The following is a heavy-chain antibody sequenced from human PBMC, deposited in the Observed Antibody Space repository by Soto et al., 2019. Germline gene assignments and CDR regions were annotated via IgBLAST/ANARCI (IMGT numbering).Heavy chain of an antibody. Sequence: GGSLRLSCAASGFTFSSYSMNWVRQAPGKGLEWVSSISSSSSYIYYADSVKGRFTISRDNAKNSLYLQMNSLRAEDTTVYYCARTAFSSSGFYFDYWGQGTLVTVSS. V-gene: IGHV3-21*01. J-gene: IGHJ4*02. CDR1: GFTFSSYS. CDR2: ISSSSSYI. CDR3: ARTAFSSSGFYFDY. D-gene: IGHD6-6*01.